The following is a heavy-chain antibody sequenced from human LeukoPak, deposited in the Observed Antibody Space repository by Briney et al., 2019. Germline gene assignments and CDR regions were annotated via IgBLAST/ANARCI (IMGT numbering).Heavy chain of an antibody. D-gene: IGHD2-15*01. CDR1: GGTFSSYA. CDR3: ASVGAATPFDY. V-gene: IGHV1-69*05. Sequence: ASVKVSCKASGGTFSSYAISWVRQAPGQGLEWMGRIIPIFGTANYAKKFQGRVTITTDESTSTAYMELSSLRSEDTAVYYCASVGAATPFDYWGQGTLVTVSS. CDR2: IIPIFGTA. J-gene: IGHJ4*02.